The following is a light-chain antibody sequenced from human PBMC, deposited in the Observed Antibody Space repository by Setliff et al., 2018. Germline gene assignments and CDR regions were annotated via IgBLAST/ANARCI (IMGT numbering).Light chain of an antibody. CDR1: SSDVGGYNY. CDR2: DVS. J-gene: IGLJ1*01. Sequence: QSVLTQPASVSGSPGQSITISCTGTSSDVGGYNYVSWYQQHPDKAPKLMISDVSKRPSGVSNRFSGSKSGNTASLTISELQAEDEADYYCSSYTSSSTYVFGTGTKVTVL. V-gene: IGLV2-14*01. CDR3: SSYTSSSTYV.